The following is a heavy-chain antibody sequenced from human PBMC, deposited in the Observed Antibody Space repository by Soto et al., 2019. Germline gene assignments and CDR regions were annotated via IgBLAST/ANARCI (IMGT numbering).Heavy chain of an antibody. CDR3: ARRGSGSYYDY. V-gene: IGHV3-23*01. Sequence: GGSLRLSCAASGFTFSSYALNWVRQAPGKGLEWVSAISGSGGSTYYADSVKGRFTISRDNSKNTLYLQMNSLRAEDTAVYYCARRGSGSYYDYWGQGTLVTVSS. J-gene: IGHJ4*02. CDR1: GFTFSSYA. CDR2: ISGSGGST. D-gene: IGHD1-26*01.